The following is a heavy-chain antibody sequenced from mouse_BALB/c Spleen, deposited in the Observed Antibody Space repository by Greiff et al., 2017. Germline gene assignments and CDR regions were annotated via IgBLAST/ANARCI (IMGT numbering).Heavy chain of an antibody. CDR2: IYPGDGDT. CDR1: GYAFSSYW. V-gene: IGHV1-80*01. D-gene: IGHD2-1*01. J-gene: IGHJ4*01. Sequence: VQVVESGAELVRPGSSVKISCKASGYAFSSYWMNWVKQRPGQGLEWIGQIYPGDGDTNYNGKFKGKATLTADKSSSTAYMQLSSLTSEDSAVYFCAGGNYPYYAMDYWGQGTSVTVSS. CDR3: AGGNYPYYAMDY.